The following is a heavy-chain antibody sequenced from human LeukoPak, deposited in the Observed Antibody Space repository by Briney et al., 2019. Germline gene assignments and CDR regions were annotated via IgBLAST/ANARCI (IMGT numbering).Heavy chain of an antibody. Sequence: GASVKVSCKASGGTFSSYAISWVRQAPGQGLEWMGGIIPIFGTANYAQKFQGRVTITADKSTSTAYMELSSLRSEDTAVYYCARGQRSAHFDPWGQGTLVTVSS. J-gene: IGHJ5*02. V-gene: IGHV1-69*06. CDR1: GGTFSSYA. CDR3: ARGQRSAHFDP. CDR2: IIPIFGTA. D-gene: IGHD3-10*01.